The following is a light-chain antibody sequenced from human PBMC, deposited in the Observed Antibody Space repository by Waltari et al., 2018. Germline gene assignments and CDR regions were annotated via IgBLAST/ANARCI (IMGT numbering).Light chain of an antibody. CDR1: SRVIGSYTV. Sequence: QSALTQPAPGSGSRGQSITNSRTGSSRVIGSYTVVSWYQHHPGNAPKLLIYGVNNRPSGVSNRFSGSKSGNTASLTISGLQAEDEADYYCSSYAGSVVFGGGTKLTVL. V-gene: IGLV2-23*02. J-gene: IGLJ3*02. CDR3: SSYAGSVV. CDR2: GVN.